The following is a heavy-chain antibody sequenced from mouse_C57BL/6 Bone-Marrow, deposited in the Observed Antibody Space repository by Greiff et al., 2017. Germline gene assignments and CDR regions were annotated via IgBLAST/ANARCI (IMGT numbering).Heavy chain of an antibody. J-gene: IGHJ1*03. CDR1: GYTFTDYN. D-gene: IGHD2-10*01. Sequence: EVKLQESGPELVKPGASVKIPCKASGYTFTDYNMDWVKQSHGKSLEWIGDINPNNGGTIYNQKFKGKATLTVDKSSSTAYMELRSLTSEDTAVYYCARSYYGNYVYWYFDVWGTATTVTVSS. V-gene: IGHV1-18*01. CDR3: ARSYYGNYVYWYFDV. CDR2: INPNNGGT.